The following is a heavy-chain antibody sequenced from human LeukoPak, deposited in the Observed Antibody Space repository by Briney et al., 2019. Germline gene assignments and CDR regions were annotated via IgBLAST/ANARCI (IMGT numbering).Heavy chain of an antibody. Sequence: SGPALVKPTQTLTLTCTFSGFSLSTSGMCVSWIRQPRGKALEWLARIDWDDDKYYSTSLKTRLTISKDTSKNQVVLTMTNMDPLDTATYYCARIRRTTVVTAGAFDIWGQGTMVTVSS. CDR1: GFSLSTSGMC. D-gene: IGHD4-23*01. CDR2: IDWDDDK. CDR3: ARIRRTTVVTAGAFDI. J-gene: IGHJ3*02. V-gene: IGHV2-70*11.